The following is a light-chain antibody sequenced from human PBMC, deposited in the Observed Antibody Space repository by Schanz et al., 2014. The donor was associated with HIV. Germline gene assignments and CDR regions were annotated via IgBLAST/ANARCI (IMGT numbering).Light chain of an antibody. CDR2: DTN. CDR3: CSYTTTSTYV. J-gene: IGLJ1*01. V-gene: IGLV1-40*01. CDR1: TSNIGTGFH. Sequence: QSVLTQPPSVSGAPGQRVTISCTGGTSNIGTGFHVHWYQQVPGAAPKLLIFDTNNRPSGVPDRLSGSKSGNTASLTISGLQAEDEADYYCCSYTTTSTYVFGAGTKLTVL.